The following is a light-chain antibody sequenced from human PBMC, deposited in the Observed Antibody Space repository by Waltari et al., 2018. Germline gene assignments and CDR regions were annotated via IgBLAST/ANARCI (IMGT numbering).Light chain of an antibody. CDR2: GAS. CDR1: QGVSDN. CDR3: QQYDKRPPVT. Sequence: EIVLTQSPATLSVSPGERATLACRASQGVSDNLAWVQQKPGQAPRLLIFGASTRATGIPARFSGSGSGTEFTLTISSLQSEDFAVYYCQQYDKRPPVTFGGGTKVEIK. V-gene: IGKV3-15*01. J-gene: IGKJ4*01.